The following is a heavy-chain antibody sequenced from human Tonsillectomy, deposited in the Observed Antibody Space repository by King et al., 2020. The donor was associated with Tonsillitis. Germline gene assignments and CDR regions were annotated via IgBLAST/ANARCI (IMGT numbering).Heavy chain of an antibody. CDR3: ARGGLNDAFDI. Sequence: VQLVESGGGLIQPGGSLRLSCAASGFAVSRTFMTWVRQAPGKGLEWVSIIYSGGSTYYADSVRGRFTISRDSSKNTLDLQMNSLRAEDTALYYCARGGLNDAFDIWGQGTMVTVSS. D-gene: IGHD3/OR15-3a*01. V-gene: IGHV3-53*01. J-gene: IGHJ3*02. CDR2: IYSGGST. CDR1: GFAVSRTF.